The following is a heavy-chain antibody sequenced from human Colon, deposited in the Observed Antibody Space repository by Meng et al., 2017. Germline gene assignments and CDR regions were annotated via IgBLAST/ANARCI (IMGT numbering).Heavy chain of an antibody. CDR3: ATEATLYYFDY. Sequence: QVLLQESGPGLVQPSQTLSLTCSVSGASVSSGPYYWSWIRQHPGKGLEWIGYIYYSGSTYYNPSLKSRVIISVDSSKNQFSLNLTSVTAAVTAVYYCATEATLYYFDYWGQGALVTVSS. V-gene: IGHV4-31*03. CDR1: GASVSSGPYY. CDR2: IYYSGST. D-gene: IGHD3-16*01. J-gene: IGHJ4*02.